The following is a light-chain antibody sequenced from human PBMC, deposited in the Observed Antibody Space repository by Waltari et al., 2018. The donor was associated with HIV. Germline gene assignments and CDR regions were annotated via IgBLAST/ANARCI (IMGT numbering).Light chain of an antibody. J-gene: IGKJ3*01. V-gene: IGKV1-33*01. CDR1: QDISNH. Sequence: DIQMTQSPSSLSASVGDRVTITCQASQDISNHLNWYQQKPGKAPKFLIYDVSNLEIGVSSRFSGSGSGTDFTFTISSLQPEDIATYYCHQYDNLPPTFGPGTKVDIK. CDR2: DVS. CDR3: HQYDNLPPT.